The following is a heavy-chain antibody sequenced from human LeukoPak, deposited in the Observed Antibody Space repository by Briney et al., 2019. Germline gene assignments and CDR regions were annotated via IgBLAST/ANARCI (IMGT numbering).Heavy chain of an antibody. CDR1: GYTFTSYG. D-gene: IGHD2-15*01. CDR3: ARDCGGGSCTDYYYYYGMDV. Sequence: ASVKVSRKASGYTFTSYGISWVRQAPGQGLEWMGWISAYNGNTNYAQKLQGRVTMTTDTSTSTAYMELRSLRSDDTAVYYCARDCGGGSCTDYYYYYGMDVWGQGTTVTVSS. CDR2: ISAYNGNT. V-gene: IGHV1-18*01. J-gene: IGHJ6*02.